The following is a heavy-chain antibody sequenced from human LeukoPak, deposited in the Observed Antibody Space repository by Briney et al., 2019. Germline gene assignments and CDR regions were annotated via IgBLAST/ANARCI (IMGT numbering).Heavy chain of an antibody. Sequence: GASVKVSCKASGYTFTSYYMHWVRQAPGQGLEWMGIINPSGGSTSYAQKFQGRVTMTRDMSTSTVYMELSSLRSEDTAVYYCARDLWYSSSSGRGAFDIWGQGTMVTVSS. D-gene: IGHD6-6*01. CDR1: GYTFTSYY. J-gene: IGHJ3*02. CDR2: INPSGGST. V-gene: IGHV1-46*01. CDR3: ARDLWYSSSSGRGAFDI.